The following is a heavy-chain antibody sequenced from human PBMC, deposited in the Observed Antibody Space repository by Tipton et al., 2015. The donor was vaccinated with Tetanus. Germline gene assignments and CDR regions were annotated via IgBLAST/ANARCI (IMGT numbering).Heavy chain of an antibody. D-gene: IGHD2-2*01. J-gene: IGHJ4*02. CDR1: GGSISSYY. CDR3: ARGTDDY. V-gene: IGHV4-59*01. CDR2: IYYSGST. Sequence: TLSLTCTVSGGSISSYYWSWIRQPPGKGLEWIGYIYYSGSTNYNPSLKSRVTISVDTSKNQFSLKLSSVTAADTAVYYCARGTDDYWGQGTLVIVSS.